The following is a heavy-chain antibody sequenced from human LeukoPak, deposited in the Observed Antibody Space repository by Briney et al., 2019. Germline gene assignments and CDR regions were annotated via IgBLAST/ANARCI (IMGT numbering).Heavy chain of an antibody. CDR1: GGSISSGSYY. D-gene: IGHD6-6*01. CDR2: IYTSGST. V-gene: IGHV4-61*02. Sequence: PSETLSLTCTVSGGSISSGSYYWSWIRQPAGKGLEWIGRIYTSGSTNFNPSLKSRVTISVDTSKNQFSLKLSSVTAADTAVYYCARVAAARRRDNGYWGQGTLVTVSS. J-gene: IGHJ4*02. CDR3: ARVAAARRRDNGY.